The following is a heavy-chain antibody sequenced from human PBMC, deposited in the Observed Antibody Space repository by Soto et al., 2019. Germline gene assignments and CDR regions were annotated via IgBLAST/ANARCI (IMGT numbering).Heavy chain of an antibody. V-gene: IGHV1-24*01. Sequence: GASVKVSCKVSGYTLTELSMHWVRQAPGKGLEWMGGFDPEDGETIYAQKFQGRVTMTEDTSTDTAYIELSSLRSEDTAVYYCATGGVGGSGWYRTKHFDYWGQGTLVTVSS. CDR2: FDPEDGET. CDR3: ATGGVGGSGWYRTKHFDY. J-gene: IGHJ4*02. CDR1: GYTLTELS. D-gene: IGHD6-19*01.